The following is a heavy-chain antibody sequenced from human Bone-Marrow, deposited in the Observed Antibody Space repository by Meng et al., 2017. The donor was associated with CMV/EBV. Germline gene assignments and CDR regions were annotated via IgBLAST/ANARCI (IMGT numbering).Heavy chain of an antibody. Sequence: GESLKISCAASGFTFSSYGMHWVRQAPGKGLEWVAFIRYDGSNKYYADSVKGRFTISRDNSKNTLYLQMNSLRAEDTAVYYCAKEATPGYYYYGMDVWGQGTTVTVSS. D-gene: IGHD7-27*01. J-gene: IGHJ6*01. V-gene: IGHV3-30*02. CDR2: IRYDGSNK. CDR3: AKEATPGYYYYGMDV. CDR1: GFTFSSYG.